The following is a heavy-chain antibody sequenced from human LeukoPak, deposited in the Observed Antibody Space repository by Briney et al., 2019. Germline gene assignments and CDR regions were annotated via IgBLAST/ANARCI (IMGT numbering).Heavy chain of an antibody. CDR2: IESDGITT. CDR3: VRDRDFRIDY. J-gene: IGHJ4*02. CDR1: GFTFSTYF. V-gene: IGHV3-74*01. D-gene: IGHD3-3*01. Sequence: GGSLRLSCAVSGFTFSTYFMHWVRHAPGKGLVWVSRIESDGITTSYADSVRGRFTISRDNAKNTLYLQMNSLGAEDTAVYYCVRDRDFRIDYWGQGTLVTVSS.